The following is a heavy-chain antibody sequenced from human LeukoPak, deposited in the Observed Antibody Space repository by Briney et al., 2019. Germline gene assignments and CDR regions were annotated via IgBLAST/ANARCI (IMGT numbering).Heavy chain of an antibody. D-gene: IGHD4-17*01. J-gene: IGHJ4*02. CDR1: GGSFSGYY. Sequence: SPETLSLTCAVSGGSFSGYYWSWIRQPPGKGLEWIWELNHSRSTNYNPSLKSRVTTSADTSKNPSSLKLSSVTTADTAVDYCARGYAYCDYKALAFDDWGQGTLVTVSS. CDR2: LNHSRST. CDR3: ARGYAYCDYKALAFDD. V-gene: IGHV4-34*01.